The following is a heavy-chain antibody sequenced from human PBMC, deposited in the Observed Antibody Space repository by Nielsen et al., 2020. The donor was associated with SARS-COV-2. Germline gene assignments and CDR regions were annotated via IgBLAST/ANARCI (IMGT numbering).Heavy chain of an antibody. V-gene: IGHV3-48*03. D-gene: IGHD5-24*01. CDR1: GYTFRNYD. CDR2: ISSTGYTV. CDR3: ARQLLA. J-gene: IGHJ5*02. Sequence: GESLKISCAGSGYTFRNYDMSWVRQAPGKGLEWLSYISSTGYTVHYADSVKGRSTVSRDNAENSLYLQMTSLKAEDTAVYYCARQLLAWGQGTLVTVSS.